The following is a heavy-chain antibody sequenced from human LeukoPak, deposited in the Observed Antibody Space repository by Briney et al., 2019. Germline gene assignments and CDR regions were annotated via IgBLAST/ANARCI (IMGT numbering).Heavy chain of an antibody. CDR2: ISSTGYNS. Sequence: GGSLRHSCAPSGFTFCSPATTCVPPGPEKGLQWVSLISSTGYNSYYADSVKGRFTVSTDKSKNIVYLQTNSLSDGDTALYYCAKDIQAANWGQGTLVTVCS. D-gene: IGHD5-18*01. V-gene: IGHV3-23*01. CDR3: AKDIQAAN. CDR1: GFTFCSPA. J-gene: IGHJ1*01.